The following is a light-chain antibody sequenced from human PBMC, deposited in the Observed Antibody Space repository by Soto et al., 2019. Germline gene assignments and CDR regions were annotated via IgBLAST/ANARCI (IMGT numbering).Light chain of an antibody. J-gene: IGKJ4*01. V-gene: IGKV4-1*01. CDR2: WAS. CDR1: QSVFYRSTKTNY. CDR3: QQYYETPFT. Sequence: DIVMTQSPDSLTLSLGEMATISCKSSQSVFYRSTKTNYLGWYQQKPGQRPRLLIYWASTREIGVPDRFSGSGSRTDFTLTISSLQAEDAAIYYCQQYYETPFTFGGGTKVEI.